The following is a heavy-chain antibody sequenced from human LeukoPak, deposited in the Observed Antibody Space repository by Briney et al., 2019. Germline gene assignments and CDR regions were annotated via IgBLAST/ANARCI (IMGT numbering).Heavy chain of an antibody. Sequence: QPGGSLRLSCAASGFTFSIYGMHWVRQAPGKRLERVAFIRNDGKNKYYGDSVKGRITISRDNSQNTLYLQVNSLRAEDTAVYYCAKDFDGYSYGILDTWGQGTLVTVSS. V-gene: IGHV3-30*02. CDR2: IRNDGKNK. D-gene: IGHD5-18*01. CDR3: AKDFDGYSYGILDT. J-gene: IGHJ5*02. CDR1: GFTFSIYG.